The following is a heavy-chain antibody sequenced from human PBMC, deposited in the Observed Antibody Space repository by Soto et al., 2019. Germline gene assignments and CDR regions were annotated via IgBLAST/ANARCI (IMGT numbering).Heavy chain of an antibody. V-gene: IGHV1-46*03. J-gene: IGHJ4*02. D-gene: IGHD3-3*01. Sequence: ASVKVSCKASGYTFTSYYMHWVRQAPGQGLEWMGIINPSGGSTSYAQKFQGRVTMTRDTSTSTVYMELSSLRSEDTAVYYCARAQSFTIFGVVITPDLDYWGQGTLVTVSS. CDR2: INPSGGST. CDR3: ARAQSFTIFGVVITPDLDY. CDR1: GYTFTSYY.